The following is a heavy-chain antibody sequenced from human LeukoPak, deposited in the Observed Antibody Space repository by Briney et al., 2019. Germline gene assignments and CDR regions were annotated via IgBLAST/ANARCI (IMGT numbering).Heavy chain of an antibody. J-gene: IGHJ4*02. V-gene: IGHV3-66*02. Sequence: GGSLRLSCAASGLTVSSSYMSWVRQAPGKGLEWVSVIYSGGNTYYTDSVKGRFTISRDNSKNTLYLQMNSLRAEDTAVYYCAGYNCSSTRFYTGGFDYWGQGTLVTLSS. CDR3: AGYNCSSTRFYTGGFDY. CDR2: IYSGGNT. CDR1: GLTVSSSY. D-gene: IGHD2-2*02.